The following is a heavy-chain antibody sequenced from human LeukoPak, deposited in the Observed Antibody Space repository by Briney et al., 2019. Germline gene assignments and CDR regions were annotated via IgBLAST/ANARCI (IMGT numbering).Heavy chain of an antibody. D-gene: IGHD6-19*01. CDR2: INPNSGGT. V-gene: IGHV1-2*04. CDR3: AREGIAVAGTLGY. CDR1: GYTFTSYY. J-gene: IGHJ4*02. Sequence: ASVKVSCKASGYTFTSYYMHWVRQAPGQGLEWMGWINPNSGGTNYAQKFQGWVTMTRDTSISTAYMELSRLRSDDTAVYYCAREGIAVAGTLGYWGQGTLVTVSS.